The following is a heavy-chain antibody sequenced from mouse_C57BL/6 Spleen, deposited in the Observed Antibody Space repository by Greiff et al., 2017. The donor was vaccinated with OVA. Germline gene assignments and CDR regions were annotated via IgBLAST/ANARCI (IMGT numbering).Heavy chain of an antibody. Sequence: EVKLQESGPGLVKPSQSLSLTCSVTGYSITSGYYWNWIRQFPGNKLEWMGYISYDGSNNYNPSLKNRISITRDTSKNQFFLKLNSVTTEDTATYYCARCFYYDYDEDAMDYWGQGTSVTVSS. V-gene: IGHV3-6*01. CDR2: ISYDGSN. J-gene: IGHJ4*01. CDR3: ARCFYYDYDEDAMDY. CDR1: GYSITSGYY. D-gene: IGHD2-4*01.